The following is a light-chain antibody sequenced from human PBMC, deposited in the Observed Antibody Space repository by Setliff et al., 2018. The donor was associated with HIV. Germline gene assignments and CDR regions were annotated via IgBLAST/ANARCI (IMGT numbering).Light chain of an antibody. CDR2: STN. Sequence: QSVLTQPPSTSGTPGQRVTISCSGSSSNIGINSVTWYQHLPGTAPNLLIYSTNQRPSGVPDRFSGSKSGTSASLAISGLHSEDEADYYCAAWDDSLNEPFYVFGTGTKVTV. CDR1: SSNIGINS. CDR3: AAWDDSLNEPFYV. J-gene: IGLJ1*01. V-gene: IGLV1-44*01.